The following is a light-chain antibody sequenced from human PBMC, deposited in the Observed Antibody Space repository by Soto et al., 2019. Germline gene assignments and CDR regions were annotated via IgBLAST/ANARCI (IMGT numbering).Light chain of an antibody. Sequence: DIQMTQSPSSLSASVGDRVTIACRASQSISNYLNWYQQKPGKAPKLLIYAASTLQTGVPSRFSGSGSGTDFTLTISSLQPEDFATYYCPQSYSTLWRFGQGTKGDI. CDR2: AAS. V-gene: IGKV1-39*01. J-gene: IGKJ1*01. CDR1: QSISNY. CDR3: PQSYSTLWR.